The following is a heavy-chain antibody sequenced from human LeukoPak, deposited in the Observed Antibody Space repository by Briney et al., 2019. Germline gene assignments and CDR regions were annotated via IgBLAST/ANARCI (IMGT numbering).Heavy chain of an antibody. D-gene: IGHD3-22*01. V-gene: IGHV3-23*01. Sequence: GGSLRLSCAASGFTFSSYSMNWVRQAPGKGLEWVSAISCSGGSTYYADSVKGRFTISRDNSKNTLYLQMNSLRAEDTAVYYCAKGTLYYYDSSGSRFDYWGQGTLVTVSS. J-gene: IGHJ4*02. CDR2: ISCSGGST. CDR3: AKGTLYYYDSSGSRFDY. CDR1: GFTFSSYS.